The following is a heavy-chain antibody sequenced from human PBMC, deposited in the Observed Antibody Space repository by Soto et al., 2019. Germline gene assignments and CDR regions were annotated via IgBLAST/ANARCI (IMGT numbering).Heavy chain of an antibody. CDR2: IYSAGNT. V-gene: IGHV3-66*01. CDR3: ERYFVVGGPTINYYYGMDV. D-gene: IGHD1-26*01. CDR1: GFTVSSNY. Sequence: PGGSLRLSCAASGFTVSSNYMSWVRQAPGKGLEWISIIYSAGNTYYADSVKGRFTISRDNSKNTLYLQMNSLGAEDTAVYYCERYFVVGGPTINYYYGMDVWGQGTTVTVSS. J-gene: IGHJ6*02.